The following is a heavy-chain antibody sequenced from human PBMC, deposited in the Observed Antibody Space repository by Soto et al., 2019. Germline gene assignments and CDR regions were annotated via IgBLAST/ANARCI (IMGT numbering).Heavy chain of an antibody. CDR1: GFTVSSNY. Sequence: GGSLRLSCAASGFTVSSNYMSWVRQAPGKGLEWVSVIYSGGSTYYADSVKGRFTISRDNSKNTLYLQMNSLRAEDTAVYYCARLPEIGYSYGYDSDYWGQGTLVTVSS. V-gene: IGHV3-66*04. J-gene: IGHJ4*02. CDR3: ARLPEIGYSYGYDSDY. D-gene: IGHD5-18*01. CDR2: IYSGGST.